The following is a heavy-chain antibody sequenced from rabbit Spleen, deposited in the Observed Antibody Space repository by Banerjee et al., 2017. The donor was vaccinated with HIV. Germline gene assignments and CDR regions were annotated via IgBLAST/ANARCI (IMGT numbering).Heavy chain of an antibody. J-gene: IGHJ4*01. D-gene: IGHD1-1*01. Sequence: QSLEESGGDLVKPGASLTLTCTASGFSFSSSYWICWVRQAPGKGLEWIACIYAGSSGSTYYASWAKGRFTISKTSSTTMTLQVTSLTAADTATYFCTRDDGSGHYIDGYFNLWGQGTLVTVS. V-gene: IGHV1S40*01. CDR2: IYAGSSGST. CDR1: GFSFSSSYW. CDR3: TRDDGSGHYIDGYFNL.